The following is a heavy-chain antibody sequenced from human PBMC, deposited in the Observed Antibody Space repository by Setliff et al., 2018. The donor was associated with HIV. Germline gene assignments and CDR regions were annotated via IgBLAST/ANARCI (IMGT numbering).Heavy chain of an antibody. CDR3: ARDPPGYGDSKDY. Sequence: SETLSLTCIVSGASISSQYWSWVRQPAGEGLEWIGRVYSSGNTNYNPSFKSRVTMSVDTSKNQFSLNLNSVTAADTAVYYCARDPPGYGDSKDYWGQGKLVTVSS. J-gene: IGHJ4*02. CDR1: GASISSQY. CDR2: VYSSGNT. V-gene: IGHV4-4*07. D-gene: IGHD4-17*01.